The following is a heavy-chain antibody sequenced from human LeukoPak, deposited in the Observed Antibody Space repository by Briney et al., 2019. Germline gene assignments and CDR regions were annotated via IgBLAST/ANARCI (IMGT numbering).Heavy chain of an antibody. CDR3: ASQQQLVMSYYYYYMDV. J-gene: IGHJ6*03. CDR1: GYTFTGYY. D-gene: IGHD6-13*01. CDR2: INPNSGGT. V-gene: IGHV1-2*02. Sequence: ASVKVSCTASGYTFTGYYMHWVRQAPGQGLEWMGWINPNSGGTNYAQKFQGRVTMTRDTSISTAYMELSRLRSDDTAVYYCASQQQLVMSYYYYYMDVWGKGTTVTVSS.